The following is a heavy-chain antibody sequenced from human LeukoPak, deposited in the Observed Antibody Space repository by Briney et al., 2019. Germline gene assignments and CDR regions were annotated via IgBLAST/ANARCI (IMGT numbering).Heavy chain of an antibody. D-gene: IGHD2-2*03. J-gene: IGHJ6*03. Sequence: ASVKVPCKASGGTFSSYAISWVRQAPGQGLEWMGGIIPIFGTANYAQKFQGRVTITADESTSTAYMELSSLRSEDTAVYYCARGTLGYCSSTSCQLLYYYYYMDVWGKGTTVTVSS. CDR1: GGTFSSYA. CDR3: ARGTLGYCSSTSCQLLYYYYYMDV. V-gene: IGHV1-69*13. CDR2: IIPIFGTA.